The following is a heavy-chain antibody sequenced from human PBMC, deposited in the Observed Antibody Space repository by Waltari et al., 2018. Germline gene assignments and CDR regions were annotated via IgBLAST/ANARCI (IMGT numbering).Heavy chain of an antibody. D-gene: IGHD3-10*01. CDR2: IIPIFGTA. J-gene: IGHJ4*02. CDR3: ARAIGGSGSYKYFDY. CDR1: GGTFSSYA. Sequence: QVQLVQSGAEVKKPGSSVKVSCKASGGTFSSYAISWVRPAPGQGLELMGRIIPIFGTANYAQKFQGRVTITADKSTSTAYIELSSLRSEDTAVYYCARAIGGSGSYKYFDYWGQGTLVTVSS. V-gene: IGHV1-69*08.